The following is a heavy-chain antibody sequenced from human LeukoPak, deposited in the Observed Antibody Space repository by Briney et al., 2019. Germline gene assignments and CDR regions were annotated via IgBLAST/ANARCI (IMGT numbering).Heavy chain of an antibody. V-gene: IGHV4-61*01. D-gene: IGHD3-3*01. CDR3: ARDLEDNAFDI. CDR1: GGSVSSGNYY. Sequence: SETLSLTCTVSGGSVSSGNYYWSWIRQPPGKGLEWIGYIFYSGSTNYNPSLKSRVTISVDTSKNQFSLKLSSVTAADTAVYYCARDLEDNAFDIWGQGTKVTVSS. J-gene: IGHJ3*02. CDR2: IFYSGST.